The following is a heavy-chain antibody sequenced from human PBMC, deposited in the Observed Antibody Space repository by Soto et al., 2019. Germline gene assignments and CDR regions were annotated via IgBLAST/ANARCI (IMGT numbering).Heavy chain of an antibody. V-gene: IGHV4-34*01. Sequence: SETLSLTCAVYGGSFSGYYWSWIRQPPGKGLEWIGEINHSGSTNYNPSLKSRVTISVDTSKNQFSLKLSSVTAADTAVYYCAGGTLYCSSTSCLGWFDPWGQGTLVTVSS. CDR1: GGSFSGYY. D-gene: IGHD2-2*01. CDR2: INHSGST. CDR3: AGGTLYCSSTSCLGWFDP. J-gene: IGHJ5*02.